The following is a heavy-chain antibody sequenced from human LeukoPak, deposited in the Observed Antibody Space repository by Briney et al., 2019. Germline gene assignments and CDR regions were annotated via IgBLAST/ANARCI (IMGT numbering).Heavy chain of an antibody. V-gene: IGHV3-7*01. J-gene: IGHJ4*02. D-gene: IGHD6-19*01. CDR1: GFTFSSYW. CDR2: IKEDGSEK. Sequence: PGGSLRLPCAASGFTFSSYWMSWVRQAPGKGLEWVANIKEDGSEKYYVDSVKGRFTISRDNAKNSLYLQMNSLRAEDTAVYYCARVRGIAVAGTASIYFDYWGQGTLVTVSS. CDR3: ARVRGIAVAGTASIYFDY.